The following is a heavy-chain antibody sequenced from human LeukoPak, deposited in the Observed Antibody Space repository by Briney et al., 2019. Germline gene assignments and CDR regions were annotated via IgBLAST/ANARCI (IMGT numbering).Heavy chain of an antibody. CDR2: IYHSGST. CDR3: ARDGRELANYYYYYYMDV. V-gene: IGHV4-4*02. Sequence: SETLSLTCAVSGGSISSSNWWSWVRQPPGKGLEWIGEIYHSGSTNYNPSLKSRVTMSVDTSKNQFSLKLSSVTAADTAVYYCARDGRELANYYYYYYMDVWGKGTTVTISS. J-gene: IGHJ6*03. D-gene: IGHD1-26*01. CDR1: GGSISSSNW.